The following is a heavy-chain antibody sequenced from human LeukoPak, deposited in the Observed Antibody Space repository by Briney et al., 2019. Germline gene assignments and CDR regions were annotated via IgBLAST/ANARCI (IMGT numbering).Heavy chain of an antibody. CDR1: GYTFTSYG. D-gene: IGHD3-22*01. Sequence: ASVKVSCKASGYTFTSYGISWVRQAPGQGLEWMGWISAYNGNTNYAQKLQGRVTMTTDTSTSTAYMELSSLRSEDTAVYYCARSVVYPTYFDYWGQGTLVTVSS. V-gene: IGHV1-18*01. J-gene: IGHJ4*02. CDR2: ISAYNGNT. CDR3: ARSVVYPTYFDY.